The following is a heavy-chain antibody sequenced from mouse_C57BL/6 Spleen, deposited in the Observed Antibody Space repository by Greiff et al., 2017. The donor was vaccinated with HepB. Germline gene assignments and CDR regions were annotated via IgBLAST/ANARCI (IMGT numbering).Heavy chain of an antibody. J-gene: IGHJ2*01. CDR3: ARRNGSSFSY. CDR1: GYTFTNYW. D-gene: IGHD1-1*01. CDR2: IYPGGGYT. Sequence: VQLQESGAELVRPGTSVKMSCKASGYTFTNYWIGWAKQRPGHGLEWIGDIYPGGGYTNYNEKFKGKATLTADKSSSTAYMQFSSLTSEDSAIYYCARRNGSSFSYWGQGTTLTVSS. V-gene: IGHV1-63*01.